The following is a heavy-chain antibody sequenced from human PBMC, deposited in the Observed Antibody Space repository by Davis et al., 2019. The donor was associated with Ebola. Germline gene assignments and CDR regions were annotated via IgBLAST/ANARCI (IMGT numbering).Heavy chain of an antibody. CDR2: ITSSGTYI. Sequence: GGSLRLSCAASGFTFTTYPMNWVRQAPGKGLEWVSSITSSGTYIYYADSVTGRFTISRDNSKNTLYLQMNSLRAEDTAVYYCAKVGNGYWGQGTLVTVSS. CDR3: AKVGNGY. J-gene: IGHJ4*02. D-gene: IGHD4-23*01. CDR1: GFTFTTYP. V-gene: IGHV3-21*01.